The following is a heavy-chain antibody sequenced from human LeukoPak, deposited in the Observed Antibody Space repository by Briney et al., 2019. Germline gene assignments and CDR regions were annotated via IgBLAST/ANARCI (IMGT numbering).Heavy chain of an antibody. CDR3: ASKDYYDSSGYYSGLEYFQH. V-gene: IGHV1-69*13. D-gene: IGHD3-22*01. Sequence: SVKVSCKASGGTFSSYAISWVRQAPGQGLEWMGGIIPIFGTANYAQKFQGRVTITADESTSTAYMELSSLRSEDTAVYYCASKDYYDSSGYYSGLEYFQHWGQGTLVTVSS. CDR1: GGTFSSYA. J-gene: IGHJ1*01. CDR2: IIPIFGTA.